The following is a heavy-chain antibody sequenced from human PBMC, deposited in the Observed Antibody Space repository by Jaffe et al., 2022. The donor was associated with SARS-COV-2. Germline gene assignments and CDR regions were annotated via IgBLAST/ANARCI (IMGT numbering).Heavy chain of an antibody. V-gene: IGHV4-39*01. CDR3: ASADTTVTTIRRWYFDY. J-gene: IGHJ4*02. Sequence: QLQLQESGPGLVKPSETLSLTCTVSGGSISSSSYYWGWIRQPPGKGLEWIGSIYYSGSTYYNPSLKSRVTISVDTSKNQFSLKLSSVTAADTAVYYCASADTTVTTIRRWYFDYWGQGTLVTVSS. CDR2: IYYSGST. CDR1: GGSISSSSYY. D-gene: IGHD4-17*01.